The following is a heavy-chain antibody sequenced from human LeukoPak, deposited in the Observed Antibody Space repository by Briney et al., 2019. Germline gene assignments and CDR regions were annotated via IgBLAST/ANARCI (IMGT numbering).Heavy chain of an antibody. J-gene: IGHJ4*02. Sequence: GGSLRLSCAASGFIFNNYAMHWVRQAPGKGLEFVSAITNNGENTYYADSVKGRFTISRDNSKNTLFLQMGTLRPGDLGIYYCVTDGAGYNYDYWGQGTLVTVSS. CDR3: VTDGAGYNYDY. V-gene: IGHV3-64*02. CDR1: GFIFNNYA. D-gene: IGHD5-24*01. CDR2: ITNNGENT.